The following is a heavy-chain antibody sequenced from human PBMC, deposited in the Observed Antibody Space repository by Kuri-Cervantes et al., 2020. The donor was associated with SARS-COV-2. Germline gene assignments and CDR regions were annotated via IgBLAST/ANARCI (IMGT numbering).Heavy chain of an antibody. CDR2: IKQDGSEK. CDR1: GFTFSSYW. V-gene: IGHV3-7*03. CDR3: ALGPW. D-gene: IGHD3-10*01. Sequence: GESLKISCAASGFTFSSYWMSWVRQAPGKGLEWVANIKQDGSEKYYVDSVKGRFTISRDNTNNLLYLQMNSLRDEDTAVYFCALGPWWGQGTLVTVSS. J-gene: IGHJ1*01.